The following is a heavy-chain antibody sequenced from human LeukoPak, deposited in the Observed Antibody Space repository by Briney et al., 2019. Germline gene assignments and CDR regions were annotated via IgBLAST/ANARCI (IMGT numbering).Heavy chain of an antibody. V-gene: IGHV6-1*01. CDR3: ARAGGDSWYFDY. CDR1: GDSVSSNSAA. J-gene: IGHJ4*02. CDR2: TYYRSKWYS. Sequence: SQTLSLTCAISGDSVSSNSAAWNWIRQPPSGGLEWLGRTYYRSKWYSDYAVSVKSRVTINADTSKNQFSLQLNSVTPEDTAVYYCARAGGDSWYFDYWGQGTLVTVSS. D-gene: IGHD2-21*02.